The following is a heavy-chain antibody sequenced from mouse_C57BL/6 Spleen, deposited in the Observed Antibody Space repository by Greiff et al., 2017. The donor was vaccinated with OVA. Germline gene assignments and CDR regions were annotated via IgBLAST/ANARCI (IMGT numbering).Heavy chain of an antibody. CDR2: IDPSDSYT. J-gene: IGHJ2*01. CDR3: ARGPSITTAFDY. D-gene: IGHD1-2*01. CDR1: GYTFTSYW. V-gene: IGHV1-59*01. Sequence: QVQLQQPGAELVRPGTSVKLSCKASGYTFTSYWMHWVKQRPGQGLEWIGVIDPSDSYTNYNQKFKGKATLTVDTSSSTAYMQLSSLTSEDSAVYYCARGPSITTAFDYWGQGTTLTVSS.